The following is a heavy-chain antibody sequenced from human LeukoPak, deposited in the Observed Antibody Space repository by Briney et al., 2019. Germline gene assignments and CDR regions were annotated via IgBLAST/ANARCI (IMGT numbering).Heavy chain of an antibody. D-gene: IGHD3-9*01. CDR3: ARAGGSFEGSSSFGWFDP. CDR1: GYTFIAFY. J-gene: IGHJ5*02. V-gene: IGHV1-2*02. Sequence: AVKVSCQGSGYTFIAFYIHWIRQPPAQRREWMGWINPYTGGTKFAQWFQGRVTMTTDTSITTAYLGLTSLTSDDTAIYFCARAGGSFEGSSSFGWFDPWGQGTLVTVSS. CDR2: INPYTGGT.